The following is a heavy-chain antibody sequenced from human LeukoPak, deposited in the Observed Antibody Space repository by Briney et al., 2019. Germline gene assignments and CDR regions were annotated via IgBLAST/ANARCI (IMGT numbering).Heavy chain of an antibody. CDR1: GGSISSGDYY. J-gene: IGHJ5*02. Sequence: SETLSLTCTVSGGSISSGDYYWSWIRQPPGKGLEWIGYIYYSGSTYYNPSLKSRVTISVDTSKNQFSLKLSSVTAADTAVYYCARGVWLSPRFDPWGQGTLVTVSS. CDR2: IYYSGST. V-gene: IGHV4-30-4*01. CDR3: ARGVWLSPRFDP. D-gene: IGHD3-9*01.